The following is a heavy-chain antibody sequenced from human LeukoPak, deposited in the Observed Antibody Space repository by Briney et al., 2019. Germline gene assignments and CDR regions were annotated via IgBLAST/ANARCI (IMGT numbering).Heavy chain of an antibody. CDR2: ISYDGSNK. CDR3: ARAQPPNYYDSSGYPPYFDS. J-gene: IGHJ4*02. D-gene: IGHD3-22*01. V-gene: IGHV3-30*03. Sequence: GGSLRLSCAASGFTFSSYGMHWARQAPGKGLEWVAVISYDGSNKYYADSVKGRFTISRDSSKNTLYLQMNSLRAEDTAVYYCARAQPPNYYDSSGYPPYFDSWGQGTLVTVSS. CDR1: GFTFSSYG.